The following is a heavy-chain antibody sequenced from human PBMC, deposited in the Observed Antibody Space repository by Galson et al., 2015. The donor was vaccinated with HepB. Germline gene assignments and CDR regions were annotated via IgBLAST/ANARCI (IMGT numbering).Heavy chain of an antibody. J-gene: IGHJ6*02. D-gene: IGHD2-15*01. V-gene: IGHV4-59*08. CDR3: ARQHIVVGYGMDV. CDR2: IYYSGST. CDR1: GGSISSHY. Sequence: SETLSLTCTVSGGSISSHYWSWIRQPPWKGLEWIGYIYYSGSTNYNPSLKSRVTISVDTSKNQFSLKLSSVTAADTAVYYCARQHIVVGYGMDVWGQGTTVTVSS.